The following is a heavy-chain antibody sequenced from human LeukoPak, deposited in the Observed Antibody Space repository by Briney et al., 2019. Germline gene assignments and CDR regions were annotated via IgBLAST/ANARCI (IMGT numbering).Heavy chain of an antibody. D-gene: IGHD1-26*01. CDR2: ISSTGGST. J-gene: IGHJ4*02. CDR1: GFTFSSYA. CDR3: AKALVGASVFDY. Sequence: PGGSLRLSCAASGFTFSSYAMSWVRQAPGKGLEWVSSISSTGGSTYYADSVKGRFTIFRDNSKNTLYLQMNSLRAEDTAVYYCAKALVGASVFDYWGQGTLVTVSS. V-gene: IGHV3-23*01.